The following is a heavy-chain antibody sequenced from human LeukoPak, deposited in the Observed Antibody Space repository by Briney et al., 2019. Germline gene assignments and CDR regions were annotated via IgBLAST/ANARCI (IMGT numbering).Heavy chain of an antibody. CDR2: ISYDGSNK. CDR1: GFSFSLYG. Sequence: PGGSLRLSCGASGFSFSLYGMHWVRQAPGKGLEWVAVISYDGSNKYYADSVKGRFTISRDNSKNTLYLQMNSLRAEDTAVYYCAKVKDYYDSSGYYHYYGMDVWGQGTTVTVSS. J-gene: IGHJ6*02. V-gene: IGHV3-30*18. CDR3: AKVKDYYDSSGYYHYYGMDV. D-gene: IGHD3-22*01.